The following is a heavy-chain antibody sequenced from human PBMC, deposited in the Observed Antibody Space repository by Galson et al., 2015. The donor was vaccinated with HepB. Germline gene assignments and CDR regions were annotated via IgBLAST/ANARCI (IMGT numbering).Heavy chain of an antibody. Sequence: LRLSCAASGFTFSNNWMHWVRQVPGKGLVWVSRISSDGSTTAYADSVKGRFTISRDNSKSTLYFQMNSLRAEDTAVYYCTRGRSGYYFDYWGQGTLVTVSS. V-gene: IGHV3-74*01. CDR1: GFTFSNNW. CDR2: ISSDGSTT. CDR3: TRGRSGYYFDY. J-gene: IGHJ4*02.